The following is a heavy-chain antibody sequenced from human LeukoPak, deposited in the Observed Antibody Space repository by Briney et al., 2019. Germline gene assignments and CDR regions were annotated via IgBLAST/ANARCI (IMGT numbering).Heavy chain of an antibody. CDR2: ISTSDRTT. J-gene: IGHJ6*03. V-gene: IGHV3-48*01. CDR3: AGLAVRGVIRRSYYYNMDV. Sequence: GGSLRLSCAASGFTFSTFAMIWVRQAPGKGLEGVAYISTSDRTTYYADSVKGRFTISRDNSKNTLYFQMNSLRAADTALYYCAGLAVRGVIRRSYYYNMDVWGKGTPVTVSS. D-gene: IGHD3-10*01. CDR1: GFTFSTFA.